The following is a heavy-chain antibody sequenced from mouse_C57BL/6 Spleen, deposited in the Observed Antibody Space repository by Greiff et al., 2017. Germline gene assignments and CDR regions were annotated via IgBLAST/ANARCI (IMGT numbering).Heavy chain of an antibody. CDR3: SYYGSREGDY. D-gene: IGHD1-1*01. CDR1: GYAFSSYW. CDR2: IYPGDGDT. V-gene: IGHV1-80*01. J-gene: IGHJ4*01. Sequence: VQVVESGAELVKPGASVKISCKASGYAFSSYWMNWVKQRPGKGLEWIGQIYPGDGDTNYNGKFKGKATLTADKSSSTAYMQLSSLTSEDSAVYFCSYYGSREGDYWGQGTSVTVSS.